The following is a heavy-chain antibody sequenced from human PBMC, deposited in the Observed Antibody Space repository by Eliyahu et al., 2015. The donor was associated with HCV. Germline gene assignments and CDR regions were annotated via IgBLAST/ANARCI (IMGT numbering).Heavy chain of an antibody. Sequence: QLQLQESGPGLVKPSETLALICTVSGVSISSDSYSWGWIRQAPGKGLEWIGNIYYTGDTYYNASLKSRLSLSIDTSNNQFSLRLSSVTAADTALYFCASLVRLALKNPLRYYYGMDVWGQGTTVTVSS. CDR1: GVSISSDSYS. CDR3: ASLVRLALKNPLRYYYGMDV. V-gene: IGHV4-39*01. CDR2: IYYTGDT. D-gene: IGHD3-9*01. J-gene: IGHJ6*02.